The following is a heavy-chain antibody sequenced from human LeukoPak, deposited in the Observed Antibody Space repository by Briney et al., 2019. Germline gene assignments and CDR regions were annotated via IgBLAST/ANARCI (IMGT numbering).Heavy chain of an antibody. J-gene: IGHJ4*02. CDR2: INTDGTVT. Sequence: GGSLRLSCAATGFTFSKYWMLWVRKAPGKGLESVSRINTDGTVTTYADSVKGRFTVSTHNADNTMFLPMNSVRDEATAVYYCATKQWLAPPPDSWGQGTPVTVSS. CDR1: GFTFSKYW. CDR3: ATKQWLAPPPDS. V-gene: IGHV3-74*01. D-gene: IGHD6-19*01.